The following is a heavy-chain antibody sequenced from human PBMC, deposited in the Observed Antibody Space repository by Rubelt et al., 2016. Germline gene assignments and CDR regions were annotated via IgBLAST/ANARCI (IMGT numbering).Heavy chain of an antibody. CDR3: ATVDRGYYFDY. J-gene: IGHJ4*02. Sequence: GGTNYAQKFQGRVTMTRDTSISTAYMELSRLRSDDTAVYYCATVDRGYYFDYWGQGTLVTVSS. D-gene: IGHD3-10*01. V-gene: IGHV1-2*02. CDR2: GGT.